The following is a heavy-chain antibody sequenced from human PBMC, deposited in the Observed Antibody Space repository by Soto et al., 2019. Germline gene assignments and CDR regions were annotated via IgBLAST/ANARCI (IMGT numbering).Heavy chain of an antibody. J-gene: IGHJ6*02. V-gene: IGHV3-30-3*01. CDR3: ARAGCDGGSCYTLVGLRYGMDV. CDR2: ISYDGNNK. D-gene: IGHD2-15*01. Sequence: QVQLVESGGGVVQPGRSLRLSCAASGFTFSSYAMHWVRQAPGKGLEWVAVISYDGNNKYYAHSVKGRFTISRDNSKNTLYLQMNSRRAEDTAVYYCARAGCDGGSCYTLVGLRYGMDVWGQGTTVTVSS. CDR1: GFTFSSYA.